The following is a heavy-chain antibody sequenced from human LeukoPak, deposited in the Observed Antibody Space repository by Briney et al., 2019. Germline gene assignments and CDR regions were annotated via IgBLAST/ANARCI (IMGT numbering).Heavy chain of an antibody. J-gene: IGHJ4*02. CDR1: GGSFSGYY. Sequence: PSETLSLTCAVYGGSFSGYYWSWIRQPPGKGLEWIGEINHSGSTNYNPSLKSRVTISVDTSKNQFSLKLSSVTAADTAVYYCARGYCTNGVCYNFDYWGQGTLVTVSS. D-gene: IGHD2-8*01. V-gene: IGHV4-34*01. CDR2: INHSGST. CDR3: ARGYCTNGVCYNFDY.